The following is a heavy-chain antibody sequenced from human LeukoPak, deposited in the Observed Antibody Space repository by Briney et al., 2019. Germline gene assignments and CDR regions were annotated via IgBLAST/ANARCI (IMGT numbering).Heavy chain of an antibody. Sequence: GASVKDSCKASGYTFTSYYMHWVRQAPGQGVEWMGIINPSGGSTSYAQKFQGRVTMTRDTSTSTVYMELSSLRSEDTAVYYCARDYYDSSGYCWRDYWGQGTLVTVSS. CDR3: ARDYYDSSGYCWRDY. D-gene: IGHD3-22*01. J-gene: IGHJ4*02. V-gene: IGHV1-46*01. CDR1: GYTFTSYY. CDR2: INPSGGST.